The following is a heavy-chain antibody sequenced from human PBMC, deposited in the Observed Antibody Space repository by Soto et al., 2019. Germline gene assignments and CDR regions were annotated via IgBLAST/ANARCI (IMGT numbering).Heavy chain of an antibody. D-gene: IGHD1-26*01. Sequence: LSLTCTVSGGSINNYYWSWIRQPPGKGLEWIGYIYYSGSTNYNPSLKSRVTISVDTSKNQFSLKLSSVTAADTAVYYCARRYGGNFDYGGQETLVTVSS. CDR1: GGSINNYY. V-gene: IGHV4-59*01. CDR3: ARRYGGNFDY. J-gene: IGHJ4*02. CDR2: IYYSGST.